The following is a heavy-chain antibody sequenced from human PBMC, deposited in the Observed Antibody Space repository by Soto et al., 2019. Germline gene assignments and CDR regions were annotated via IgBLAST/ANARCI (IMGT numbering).Heavy chain of an antibody. CDR3: ARVGGMRNSTNWYGFQS. V-gene: IGHV1-2*02. CDR2: INPDSGST. CDR1: GYSLSDYY. D-gene: IGHD1-1*01. Sequence: ASVKVSCKTSGYSLSDYYMHWVRQAPGQGLEWMGWINPDSGSTKSAQRFQGRVDMTKDTSISTLYLELTRLRSDDTAVYYCARVGGMRNSTNWYGFQSWGRGTLVSVSS. J-gene: IGHJ5*02.